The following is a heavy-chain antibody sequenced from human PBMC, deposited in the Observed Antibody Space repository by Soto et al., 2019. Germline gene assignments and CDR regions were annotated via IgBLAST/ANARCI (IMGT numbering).Heavy chain of an antibody. CDR1: GGSISSGDYY. CDR2: IYYSGST. J-gene: IGHJ4*02. D-gene: IGHD3-10*01. CDR3: ARVGGFGATTIAY. V-gene: IGHV4-30-4*01. Sequence: QVQLQESGPGLVKPSQTLSLTCTVSGGSISSGDYYWSWIRQPPGKGLEWIGYIYYSGSTYYNPSLKSRVTISVDTSKNQFSLKLSSVTAADTAVYSCARVGGFGATTIAYWGQGTLVTVSS.